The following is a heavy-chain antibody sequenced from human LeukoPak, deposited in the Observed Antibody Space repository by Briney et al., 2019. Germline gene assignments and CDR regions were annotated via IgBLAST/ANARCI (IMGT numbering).Heavy chain of an antibody. D-gene: IGHD6-19*01. J-gene: IGHJ4*02. CDR3: ASGGVAEHFDY. V-gene: IGHV4-38-2*01. Sequence: SETLSLTCAVSGYSISSGYYWGWIRQPPGKGLEWIGSIYHSGSTYYNPSLKSRVTISVDTSKNQFSLKLSSVTAADTAVYYCASGGVAEHFDYWGQGTLVTVSS. CDR1: GYSISSGYY. CDR2: IYHSGST.